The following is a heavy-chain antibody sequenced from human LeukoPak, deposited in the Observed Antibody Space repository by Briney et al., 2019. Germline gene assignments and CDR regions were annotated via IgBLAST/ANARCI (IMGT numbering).Heavy chain of an antibody. D-gene: IGHD5-18*01. J-gene: IGHJ4*02. CDR2: INHSGST. CDR3: ARGYSYGQRFDY. V-gene: IGHV4-34*01. Sequence: SETLSLTCAVYGGSFSGYYWSWIRQPPGKGLEWTGEINHSGSTNYNPSLKSRVTISVDTSENQFSLKLSSVTAADTAVYYCARGYSYGQRFDYWGQGTLVTVSS. CDR1: GGSFSGYY.